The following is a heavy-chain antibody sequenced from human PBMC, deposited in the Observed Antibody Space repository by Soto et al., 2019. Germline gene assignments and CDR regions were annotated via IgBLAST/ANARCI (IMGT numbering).Heavy chain of an antibody. Sequence: GGSLRLSCAASGFTFSSYGMHWVRQAPGKGLEWVAVISYDGSNKYYADSVKGRFTISRDNSKNTLYLQMNSLRAEDMAVYYCAKGRYSSSSGDAFDIWGQGTMVTVSS. CDR2: ISYDGSNK. CDR1: GFTFSSYG. D-gene: IGHD6-6*01. J-gene: IGHJ3*02. V-gene: IGHV3-30*18. CDR3: AKGRYSSSSGDAFDI.